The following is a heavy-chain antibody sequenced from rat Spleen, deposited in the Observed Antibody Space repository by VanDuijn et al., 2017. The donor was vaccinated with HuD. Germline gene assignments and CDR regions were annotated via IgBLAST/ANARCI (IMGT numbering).Heavy chain of an antibody. V-gene: IGHV2-30*01. Sequence: QVQLKESGPGLVQPSQTLSLTCTVSGFSLTSNSVHWVRQPPGKGLEWMGVIWTGGSTAYNSLLKSRLSISRDTSKSQVFLKMNSLQTEDTATYYCARDDYPGIGFDYWGQGVMVTVSS. CDR2: IWTGGST. J-gene: IGHJ2*01. CDR3: ARDDYPGIGFDY. D-gene: IGHD1-4*01. CDR1: GFSLTSNS.